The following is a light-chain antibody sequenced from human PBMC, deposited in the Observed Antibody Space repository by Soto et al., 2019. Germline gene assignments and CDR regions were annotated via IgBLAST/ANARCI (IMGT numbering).Light chain of an antibody. J-gene: IGKJ5*01. Sequence: EIVLTQSPGTLSLSPGERATLSCRASQSVSSNYLAWCQQRPGQAPRLPIYGASTRAAGIPDRFSGSGSGTDFTLTITRLEPEDSAVYFCQQYTGPPTTFGQGTRLEIK. CDR1: QSVSSNY. CDR2: GAS. CDR3: QQYTGPPTT. V-gene: IGKV3-20*01.